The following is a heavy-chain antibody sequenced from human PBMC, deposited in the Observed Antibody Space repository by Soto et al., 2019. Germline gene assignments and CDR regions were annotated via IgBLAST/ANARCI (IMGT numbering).Heavy chain of an antibody. Sequence: SETLSLTCTVSGGSISSSSYYWGWIRQPPGKGLEWIGSIYYSGSTYYNPSLKSRVTISVGTSKNQFSLMLSSVTAADTAVYYCARTGMSGYYPNWFDPWGQGTLVTVSS. CDR1: GGSISSSSYY. CDR2: IYYSGST. J-gene: IGHJ5*02. CDR3: ARTGMSGYYPNWFDP. V-gene: IGHV4-39*01. D-gene: IGHD3-3*01.